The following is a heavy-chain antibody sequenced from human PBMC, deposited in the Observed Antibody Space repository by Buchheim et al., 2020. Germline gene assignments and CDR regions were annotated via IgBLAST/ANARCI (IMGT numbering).Heavy chain of an antibody. Sequence: QVQLQQWGAGLLKPSETLSLTCAVYGGSFSGYYWSWIRQPPGKGLEWIGEINHSGSTNYNPSLKSRVTISVDTSKNQFSLQLSSVTAADTAVYYCARDCSSTSCYRDYYYYYGMDVWGQGTT. V-gene: IGHV4-34*01. D-gene: IGHD2-2*02. CDR2: INHSGST. J-gene: IGHJ6*02. CDR1: GGSFSGYY. CDR3: ARDCSSTSCYRDYYYYYGMDV.